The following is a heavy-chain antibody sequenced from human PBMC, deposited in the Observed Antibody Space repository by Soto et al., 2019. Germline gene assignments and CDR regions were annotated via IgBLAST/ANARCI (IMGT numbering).Heavy chain of an antibody. V-gene: IGHV1-69*01. D-gene: IGHD2-2*01. J-gene: IGHJ6*02. CDR3: ARDRAGVVVVPAASLGYYGMDV. Sequence: QVQLVQSGAEVKKPGSSVKVSCKASGGTFSSYAISWVRQAPGQGLEWMGGIIPIFGTANYAQKFQGRVTITADESTSTAYMELSSLRSEDTAVYYCARDRAGVVVVPAASLGYYGMDVWGQGTTVTVS. CDR2: IIPIFGTA. CDR1: GGTFSSYA.